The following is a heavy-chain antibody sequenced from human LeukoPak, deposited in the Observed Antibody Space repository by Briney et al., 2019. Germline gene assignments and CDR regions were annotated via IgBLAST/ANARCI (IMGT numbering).Heavy chain of an antibody. Sequence: ASVKVSCKASGYTFTGYYMHWVRQAPGQGLEWMGWINPNSGGTNYAQKFQGRVTMTRDTSISTAYMELSRLRSDDTAVHYCARDGSGVVVPAAIGGWFDPWGQGTLVTVSS. D-gene: IGHD2-2*01. CDR3: ARDGSGVVVPAAIGGWFDP. V-gene: IGHV1-2*02. CDR2: INPNSGGT. CDR1: GYTFTGYY. J-gene: IGHJ5*02.